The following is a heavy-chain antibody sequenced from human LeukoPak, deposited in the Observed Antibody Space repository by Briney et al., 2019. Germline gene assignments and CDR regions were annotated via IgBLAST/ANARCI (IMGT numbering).Heavy chain of an antibody. J-gene: IGHJ4*02. Sequence: ASVKVSCKASGYTFTRYAMHWVRQAPGQRLEWMGWINAGNGNTKYSQKFQGRVTITRDTSASTAYMELSSLRSEDTAVYYCARSITMIVVAPHYWGQGTLVTVSS. V-gene: IGHV1-3*01. CDR2: INAGNGNT. CDR1: GYTFTRYA. D-gene: IGHD3-22*01. CDR3: ARSITMIVVAPHY.